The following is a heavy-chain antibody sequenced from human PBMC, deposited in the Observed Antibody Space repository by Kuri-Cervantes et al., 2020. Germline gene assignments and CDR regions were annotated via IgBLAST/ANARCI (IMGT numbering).Heavy chain of an antibody. CDR3: AREVGVTWEDGYFDH. D-gene: IGHD1-26*01. CDR2: INPNSGGT. Sequence: ASVKVSCKASGYTFTGYYMHWVRQAPGQGREWMGWINPNSGGTNYTQKFQGWVTMTSDTSISTAYMELSRLRSDDTAVYYCAREVGVTWEDGYFDHWGQGTPVTVSS. CDR1: GYTFTGYY. V-gene: IGHV1-2*04. J-gene: IGHJ4*02.